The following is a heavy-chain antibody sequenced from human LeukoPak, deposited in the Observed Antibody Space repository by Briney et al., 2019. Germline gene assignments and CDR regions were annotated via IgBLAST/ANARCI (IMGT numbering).Heavy chain of an antibody. D-gene: IGHD3-22*01. J-gene: IGHJ6*02. V-gene: IGHV4-34*01. CDR1: GGSFSGYY. CDR2: INYSGST. Sequence: SGTLSLTCAVYGGSFSGYYWSWIRQPPGKGLEWIGEINYSGSTNYNPSLKSRVTLSVDTSKKQFSLKLSSVTAADTAVYYCARAGDDSSGYFMTLFYYLYGMDVWGQGTTVTASS. CDR3: ARAGDDSSGYFMTLFYYLYGMDV.